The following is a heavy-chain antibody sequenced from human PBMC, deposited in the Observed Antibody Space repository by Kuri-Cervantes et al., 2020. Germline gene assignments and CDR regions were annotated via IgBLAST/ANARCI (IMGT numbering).Heavy chain of an antibody. J-gene: IGHJ6*03. Sequence: GSLRLSCAASGFGFGTSHMNWIRQPPGKGLEWIGEINHSGSTNYNPSLKSRVTISVDTSKNQFSLKLSSVTAADTAVYYCAKMIRGYYYSYYYMDVWGKGTTVTVSS. CDR2: INHSGST. CDR3: AKMIRGYYYSYYYMDV. V-gene: IGHV4-34*01. CDR1: GFGFGTSH. D-gene: IGHD3-16*01.